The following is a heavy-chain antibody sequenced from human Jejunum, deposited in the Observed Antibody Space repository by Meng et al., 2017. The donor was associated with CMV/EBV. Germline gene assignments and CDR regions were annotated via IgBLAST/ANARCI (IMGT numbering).Heavy chain of an antibody. CDR3: TRSRATYYDFWNFDY. D-gene: IGHD3-3*01. V-gene: IGHV3-49*04. Sequence: TSGDYAMNWVSQAPGKGLEWVGLIRSKAYGATTEYAASVKGRFTISRDNSKSIAYLQMNSLKTEDTAVYYCTRSRATYYDFWNFDYWGQGTLVTVSS. CDR1: TSGDYA. CDR2: IRSKAYGATT. J-gene: IGHJ4*02.